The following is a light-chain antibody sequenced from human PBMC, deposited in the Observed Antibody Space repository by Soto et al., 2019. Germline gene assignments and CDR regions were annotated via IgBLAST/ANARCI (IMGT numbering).Light chain of an antibody. CDR3: QSYDSSRSGFVV. Sequence: QSVLTQPPSVSGAPGQRVTISCTGSSSNIGAGYNVHWYQQLPGTAPKLLIYANINRPSGVPDRFSGSKSGTSASLAITGLHAEDEADYYCQSYDSSRSGFVVFGGGTKLTVL. V-gene: IGLV1-40*01. CDR1: SSNIGAGYN. CDR2: ANI. J-gene: IGLJ2*01.